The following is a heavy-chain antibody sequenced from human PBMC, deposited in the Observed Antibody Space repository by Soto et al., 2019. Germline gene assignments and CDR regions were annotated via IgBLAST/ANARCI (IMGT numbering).Heavy chain of an antibody. CDR2: ISGSSSYI. CDR1: GVSFSDYS. J-gene: IGHJ4*02. CDR3: ARSGEILQTFDS. D-gene: IGHD1-26*01. V-gene: IGHV3-21*01. Sequence: GGSLRLSCVVSGVSFSDYSMNWVRQAPGKGLEWVALISGSSSYIYYADSVKGRFTISRDNAKNSLFLQMDSLRVEDTAVYYCARSGEILQTFDSWDQGTRVTVSS.